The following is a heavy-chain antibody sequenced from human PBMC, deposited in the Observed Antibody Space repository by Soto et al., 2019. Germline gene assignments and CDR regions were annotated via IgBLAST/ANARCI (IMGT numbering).Heavy chain of an antibody. CDR1: GGSISSSSYY. V-gene: IGHV4-39*01. Sequence: PSETLSLTCTVSGGSISSSSYYWGWIRQPPGKGLEWIGSIYYSGSTYYNPSLKSRVTISVDTSKNQFSLKLSSVTAADTAVYYCARLMLAAPYYFDDWGQGTLVTVSS. CDR3: ARLMLAAPYYFDD. CDR2: IYYSGST. D-gene: IGHD3-10*02. J-gene: IGHJ4*02.